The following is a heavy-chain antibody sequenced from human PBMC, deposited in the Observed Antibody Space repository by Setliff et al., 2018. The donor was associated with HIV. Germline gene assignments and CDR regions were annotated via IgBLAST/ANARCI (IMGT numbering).Heavy chain of an antibody. D-gene: IGHD4-17*01. Sequence: PSETLSLTCTVSGGSISSGSYYWNWIRQPAGKGLEWIGRIYTSGSTNYNPSLKSRVTISVDTSKNHFSLKLTSVTAADTAVYYCARDRSRDDYVVSVRVYFDYWGQGTLVTVS. CDR3: ARDRSRDDYVVSVRVYFDY. J-gene: IGHJ4*02. CDR2: IYTSGST. CDR1: GGSISSGSYY. V-gene: IGHV4-61*02.